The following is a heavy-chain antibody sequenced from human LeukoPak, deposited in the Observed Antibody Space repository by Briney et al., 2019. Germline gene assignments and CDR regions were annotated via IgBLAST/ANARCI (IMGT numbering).Heavy chain of an antibody. CDR1: GFTFSSYS. CDR2: ISSSSSYI. D-gene: IGHD6-25*01. V-gene: IGHV3-21*01. Sequence: GGSLRLSCAASGFTFSSYSMNWVRQAPGKGLEWVSSISSSSSYIYYADSVKGRFTISRDNAKNSLYLQMNSLRAEDTAVYYCARTPSAAVDNWFDPWGQGTLVTVSS. J-gene: IGHJ5*02. CDR3: ARTPSAAVDNWFDP.